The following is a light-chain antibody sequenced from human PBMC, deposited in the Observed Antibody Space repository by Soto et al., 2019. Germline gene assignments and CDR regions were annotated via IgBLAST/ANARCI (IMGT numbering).Light chain of an antibody. Sequence: EIVLTQSPGTLSLSPGERATLSCRASQSVSTFFAWYQQKPGQAPRLLILGASSRATGIPDRFSGSGSGTDSTLTISRLEPEDFAVYYCHQRQSWPRTFGQGTKVDIK. CDR2: GAS. CDR1: QSVSTF. J-gene: IGKJ1*01. V-gene: IGKV3-20*01. CDR3: HQRQSWPRT.